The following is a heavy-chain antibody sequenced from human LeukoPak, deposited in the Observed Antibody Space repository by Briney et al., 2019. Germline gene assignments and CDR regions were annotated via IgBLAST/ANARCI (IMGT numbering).Heavy chain of an antibody. CDR2: IKQDGSEK. V-gene: IGHV3-7*01. Sequence: GGSLRLSCAASGFTFSSYWMSWVRQAPGKGLEWVANIKQDGSEKYYVDSVKGRFTISRDNAKNSLYLQMNSLRAEDTAVYYCARKVGPHYVWGRYRGYFDYWGQGTLVTVSS. J-gene: IGHJ4*02. D-gene: IGHD3-16*02. CDR3: ARKVGPHYVWGRYRGYFDY. CDR1: GFTFSSYW.